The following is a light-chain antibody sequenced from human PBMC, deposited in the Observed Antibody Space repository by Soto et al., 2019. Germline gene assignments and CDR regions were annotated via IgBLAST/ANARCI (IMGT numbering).Light chain of an antibody. CDR2: DNN. J-gene: IGLJ2*01. Sequence: QSVLTQPPSVSAAPGQKFTIACSGSSPNIGDNSVSWYQLLPGTAPKLLIYDNNKRPSGIPDRISGSKSGASATLDITGLQAGDEADYYCGTWDSSLYAGVFGGGTKLTVL. CDR3: GTWDSSLYAGV. CDR1: SPNIGDNS. V-gene: IGLV1-51*01.